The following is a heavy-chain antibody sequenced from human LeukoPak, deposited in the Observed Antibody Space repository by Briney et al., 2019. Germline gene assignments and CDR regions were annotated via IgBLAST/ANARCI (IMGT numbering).Heavy chain of an antibody. J-gene: IGHJ4*02. CDR1: GFTFSSYG. D-gene: IGHD3-22*01. CDR2: ISYDGSNK. CDR3: AREMYYYDSSGYPAR. Sequence: GGSLRLSCAASGFTFSSYGMHWVRQAPGKGLEWVAVISYDGSNKYYADSVKGRFTISRDNSKNTLYLQMYSLRAEDTAVYYCAREMYYYDSSGYPARWGQGTLVTVSS. V-gene: IGHV3-30*19.